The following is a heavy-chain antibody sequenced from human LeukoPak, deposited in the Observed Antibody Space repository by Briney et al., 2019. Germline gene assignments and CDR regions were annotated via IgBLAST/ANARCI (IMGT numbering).Heavy chain of an antibody. V-gene: IGHV3-48*01. CDR2: ISTSSITK. Sequence: GGSLRLSYAASGFTFSTYSMSWVRQAPGKGPEWLSYISTSSITKYYADSVKGRFTISRDDAKNSLSLQMNSLRADDTAVYYCAKEMGFCSGGSCYRWFDSWGQGTLVTVSS. J-gene: IGHJ5*01. CDR3: AKEMGFCSGGSCYRWFDS. CDR1: GFTFSTYS. D-gene: IGHD2-15*01.